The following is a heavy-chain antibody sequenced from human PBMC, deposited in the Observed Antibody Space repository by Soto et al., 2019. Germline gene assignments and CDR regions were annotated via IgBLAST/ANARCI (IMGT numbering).Heavy chain of an antibody. V-gene: IGHV5-51*01. D-gene: IGHD6-19*01. Sequence: GESLKISCKGSGYSFTSYWIGWVRQMPGKGLEWMGIIYPGDSDTRYSPSFQGQVTISADKSISTAYLQWSSLKASDTAMYYCARTALDGTYYYYGMDVWGQGTTVTVSS. CDR2: IYPGDSDT. J-gene: IGHJ6*02. CDR3: ARTALDGTYYYYGMDV. CDR1: GYSFTSYW.